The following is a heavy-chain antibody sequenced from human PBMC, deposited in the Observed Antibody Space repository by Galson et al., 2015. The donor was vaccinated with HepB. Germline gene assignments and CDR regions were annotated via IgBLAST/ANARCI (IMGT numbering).Heavy chain of an antibody. CDR1: GYSFTSYW. J-gene: IGHJ3*02. Sequence: QSGAEVKKPGESLKISCKGSGYSFTSYWIGWVRQMPGKGLEWMGIIYPGDSDTRYSPSFQGQVTISADKSISTAYLQWSSLKASDTAMYYCARHPLYSGSYYRRSGPGAAGAFDIWGQGTMVTVSS. D-gene: IGHD1-26*01. CDR2: IYPGDSDT. CDR3: ARHPLYSGSYYRRSGPGAAGAFDI. V-gene: IGHV5-51*01.